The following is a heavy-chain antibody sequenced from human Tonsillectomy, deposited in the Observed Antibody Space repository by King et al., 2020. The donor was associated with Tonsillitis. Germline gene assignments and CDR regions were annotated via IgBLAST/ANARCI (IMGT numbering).Heavy chain of an antibody. J-gene: IGHJ3*02. Sequence: EVQLVESGGALVQPGGSLRLSCAASGFIFRNYWMTWVRQAPGKGLEWVANIRHDGTQKNFVDSVKGRFTISRDNAKNSLHLEMNSLRAEDTAVYYCGRDLTFCASGICYDAFDIWGQGTKVTVSS. CDR2: IRHDGTQK. D-gene: IGHD3-10*01. CDR3: GRDLTFCASGICYDAFDI. V-gene: IGHV3-7*03. CDR1: GFIFRNYW.